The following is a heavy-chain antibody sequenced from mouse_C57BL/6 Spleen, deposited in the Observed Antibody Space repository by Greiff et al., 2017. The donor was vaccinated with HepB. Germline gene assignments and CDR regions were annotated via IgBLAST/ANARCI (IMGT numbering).Heavy chain of an antibody. V-gene: IGHV5-9*01. CDR2: ISGGGGNT. CDR3: ARHEYYYAMDY. Sequence: EVKLLESGGGLVKPGGSLKLSCAASGFTFSSYTMSWVRQTPEKRLEWVATISGGGGNTYYPDSVKGRFTISRDNAKNTLYLQMSSLRSEDTALYYCARHEYYYAMDYWGQGTSVTVSS. CDR1: GFTFSSYT. J-gene: IGHJ4*01.